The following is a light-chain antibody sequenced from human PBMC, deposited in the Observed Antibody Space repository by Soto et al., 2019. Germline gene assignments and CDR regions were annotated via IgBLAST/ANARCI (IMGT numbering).Light chain of an antibody. CDR1: QSGNSNY. CDR3: QQYFNFRRT. V-gene: IGKV3D-7*01. Sequence: EILLTQSPGTLSLSPGQRATLSCRASQSGNSNYLAWFQQKPGQPPKRLIYWASTRKSGVPDRFRDSRSGPHFTLTISILQPKYVAVYYCQQYFNFRRTFAAGTKVDIK. CDR2: WAS. J-gene: IGKJ3*01.